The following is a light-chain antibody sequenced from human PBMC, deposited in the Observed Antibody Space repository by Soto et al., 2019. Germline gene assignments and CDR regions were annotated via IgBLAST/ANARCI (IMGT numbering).Light chain of an antibody. CDR3: QQYYSSPPT. V-gene: IGKV4-1*01. CDR2: WAS. CDR1: HNILYSSDSKNY. J-gene: IGKJ1*01. Sequence: DIVLTQSPDSLAVSLGEGATINCKSSHNILYSSDSKNYLSWYQQRPGQPPKLLFYWASTRESGVPDRFSGSGSGTHFTLTITSLLAEDVAVYYCQQYYSSPPTFGQGTKVEIK.